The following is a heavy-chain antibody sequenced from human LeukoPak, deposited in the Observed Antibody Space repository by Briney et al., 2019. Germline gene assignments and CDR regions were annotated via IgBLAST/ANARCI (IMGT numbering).Heavy chain of an antibody. Sequence: PSETLSLTCTVSGDSISSGTYYWIWIRQPAGKGLEWIGRIYTSGSTNYNPSLKSRVTISVDTSKNQFSLKLSSVTAADTAMYYCARRLLGYCSGGSCYSGYFQHWGQGTLVTVSS. CDR1: GDSISSGTYY. CDR2: IYTSGST. D-gene: IGHD2-15*01. CDR3: ARRLLGYCSGGSCYSGYFQH. V-gene: IGHV4-61*02. J-gene: IGHJ1*01.